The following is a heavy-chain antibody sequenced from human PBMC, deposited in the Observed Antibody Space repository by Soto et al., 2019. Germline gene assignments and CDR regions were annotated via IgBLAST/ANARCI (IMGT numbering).Heavy chain of an antibody. CDR1: GYSFTSYW. J-gene: IGHJ4*02. D-gene: IGHD3-16*02. Sequence: PGESLKICCKGSGYSFTSYWIGWVRQMPGKGLEWMGIIYPGDSDTRYSPSFQGQVTISADKSISTAYLQWSSLKASDTAMYYCARGYYDYIWASYRAAPLDYRGQRPRVTVPS. V-gene: IGHV5-51*01. CDR2: IYPGDSDT. CDR3: ARGYYDYIWASYRAAPLDY.